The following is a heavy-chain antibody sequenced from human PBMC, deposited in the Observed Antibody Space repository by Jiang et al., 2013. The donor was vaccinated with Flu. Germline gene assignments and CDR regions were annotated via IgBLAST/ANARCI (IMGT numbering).Heavy chain of an antibody. J-gene: IGHJ1*01. CDR3: AKGGSGGTTEYFQH. V-gene: IGHV7-4-1*02. CDR1: GYTFTSYA. CDR2: INTNTGNP. Sequence: QSGSELKKPGASVKVSCKASGYTFTSYAMNWARQAPGQGLEWMGWINTNTGNPTYAQGFTGRFVFSLDTSVSTAYLQISSLKAEDTAVYYCAKGGSGGTTEYFQHWGQGTLVTVSS. D-gene: IGHD6-19*01.